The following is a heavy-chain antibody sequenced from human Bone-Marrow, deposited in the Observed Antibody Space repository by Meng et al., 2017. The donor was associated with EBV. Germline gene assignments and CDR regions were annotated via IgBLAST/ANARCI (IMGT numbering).Heavy chain of an antibody. CDR2: LIPMSDAP. Sequence: QTGAEVRKPGPSVKVPCKTSGGTFRSDAVSWVRQAPGQGLEWMGGLIPMSDAPYYAQKFQDRVTITADESTSTHYMDLSGLRSEDTAVYYCASESGRGFTPDYWGQGTLVTVSS. J-gene: IGHJ4*02. V-gene: IGHV1-69*01. D-gene: IGHD3-10*01. CDR1: GGTFRSDA. CDR3: ASESGRGFTPDY.